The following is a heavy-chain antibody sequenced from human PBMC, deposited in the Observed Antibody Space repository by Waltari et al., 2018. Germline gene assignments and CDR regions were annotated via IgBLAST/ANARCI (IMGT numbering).Heavy chain of an antibody. D-gene: IGHD6-13*01. CDR2: IYYSGST. CDR1: GGSISSSSYY. J-gene: IGHJ5*02. CDR3: ARVVRQQLVRGSDWFDP. V-gene: IGHV4-39*07. Sequence: QLQLQESGPGLVKPSETLSLTCTVSGGSISSSSYYWGWIRQPPGKGLEWIGSIYYSGSTYYNPSLKSRVTISVDTSKNQFSLKLSSVTAADTAVYYCARVVRQQLVRGSDWFDPWGQGTLVTVSS.